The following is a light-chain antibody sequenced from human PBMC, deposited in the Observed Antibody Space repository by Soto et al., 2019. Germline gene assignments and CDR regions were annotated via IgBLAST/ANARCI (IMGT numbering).Light chain of an antibody. J-gene: IGKJ2*01. CDR3: QQSDSLPYT. CDR1: QFISNH. Sequence: DIQMTQSPSSLSASVGDRVTITCRPSQFISNHLNWYQQKPGKAPTFLIYAAYSFVNGVPSRFSGSRSGTDFTLTISSLPPDDFATYFWQQSDSLPYTFGQGTRLEIK. CDR2: AAY. V-gene: IGKV1-39*01.